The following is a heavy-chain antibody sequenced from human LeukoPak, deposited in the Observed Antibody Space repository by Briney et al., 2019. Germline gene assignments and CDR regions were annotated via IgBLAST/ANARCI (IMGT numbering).Heavy chain of an antibody. CDR3: AKGEAVAGEFQH. Sequence: GGSLRLSCAASGFTFSSYAMSWVRQAPGKGLEWVSTINGSGGSTYYADSAKGRFTISRDNSKNTLYLQMNSLRAEDTAVYYCAKGEAVAGEFQHWGQGTLVTVSS. CDR2: INGSGGST. CDR1: GFTFSSYA. J-gene: IGHJ1*01. D-gene: IGHD6-19*01. V-gene: IGHV3-23*01.